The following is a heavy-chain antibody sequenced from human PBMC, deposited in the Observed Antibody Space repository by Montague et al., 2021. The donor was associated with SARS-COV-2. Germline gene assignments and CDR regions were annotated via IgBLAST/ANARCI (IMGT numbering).Heavy chain of an antibody. CDR2: IYYSGST. V-gene: IGHV4-59*01. CDR3: ARRSLGYCSGGSCYSAFDP. Sequence: LSLTCAVYGGSISSYYWSWIRQPPGKGLEWIGYIYYSGSTNYNPSLKSRVTISVDTSKNQFSLKLSSVTAADTAVYYCARRSLGYCSGGSCYSAFDPWGQGTLVTVSS. D-gene: IGHD2-15*01. J-gene: IGHJ5*02. CDR1: GGSISSYY.